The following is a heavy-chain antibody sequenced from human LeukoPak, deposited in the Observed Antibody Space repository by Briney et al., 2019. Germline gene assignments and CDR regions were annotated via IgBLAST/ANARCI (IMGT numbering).Heavy chain of an antibody. Sequence: PGESLKISCKGSGFSFTTYWIGWVRQMPGKGLEWMGIIYPDASDTRYSPSFQGQVTISADKSISTAYLQWSGLRASDTAMYYCATHSSGYYLDAFDIWGQGTMVTVSS. V-gene: IGHV5-51*01. CDR2: IYPDASDT. J-gene: IGHJ3*02. D-gene: IGHD3-22*01. CDR3: ATHSSGYYLDAFDI. CDR1: GFSFTTYW.